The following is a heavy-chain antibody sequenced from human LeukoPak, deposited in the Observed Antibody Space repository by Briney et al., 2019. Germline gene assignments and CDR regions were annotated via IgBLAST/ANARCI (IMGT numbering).Heavy chain of an antibody. Sequence: GGSLRLSCAASGFAFSSYGMHWVRQAPGKGLEWVAVIWYDGSNKYYADSVKGRFTISRDNSKNTLYLQMNGLRAEDTAVYYCARDASRIAVAGCLEYWGQGTLVTVSS. V-gene: IGHV3-33*01. D-gene: IGHD6-19*01. CDR2: IWYDGSNK. CDR1: GFAFSSYG. CDR3: ARDASRIAVAGCLEY. J-gene: IGHJ4*02.